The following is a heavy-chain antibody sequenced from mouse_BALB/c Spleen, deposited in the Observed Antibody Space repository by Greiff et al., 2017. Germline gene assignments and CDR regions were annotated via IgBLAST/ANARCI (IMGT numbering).Heavy chain of an antibody. CDR3: ARGSSGRAWFAY. V-gene: IGHV1-9*01. CDR2: ILPGSGST. CDR1: GYTFSSYW. J-gene: IGHJ3*01. Sequence: QVQLQQSGAELLKPGASVKISCKATGYTFSSYWIEWVKQRPGHGLEWIGEILPGSGSTNYNEKFKGKATFTADTSSNTAYMQLSSLTSEDSAVYYCARGSSGRAWFAYWGQGTLVTVSA. D-gene: IGHD3-1*01.